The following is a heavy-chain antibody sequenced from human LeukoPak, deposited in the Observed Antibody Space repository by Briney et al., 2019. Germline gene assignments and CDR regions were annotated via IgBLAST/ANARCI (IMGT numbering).Heavy chain of an antibody. V-gene: IGHV1-69*05. Sequence: ASVKVSCKASGGTFSSYAISWVRQAPGQGLEWMGGIIPIFGTANYAQKFQGRVTITTDESTSTAYMELSSLRSEDTAVYYCASLGYDYVWGSYQWGQGTLVTVSS. CDR3: ASLGYDYVWGSYQ. J-gene: IGHJ4*02. D-gene: IGHD3-16*02. CDR1: GGTFSSYA. CDR2: IIPIFGTA.